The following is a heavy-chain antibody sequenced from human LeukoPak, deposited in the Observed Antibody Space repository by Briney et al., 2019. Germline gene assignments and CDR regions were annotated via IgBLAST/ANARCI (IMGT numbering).Heavy chain of an antibody. D-gene: IGHD3-10*01. CDR1: GYTFTSYY. J-gene: IGHJ4*02. CDR3: ASSNYYGSGSYYYPDY. CDR2: INPSGGST. V-gene: IGHV1-46*01. Sequence: ASVKVSCKASGYTFTSYYMHWVRQAPGQGLEWMGIINPSGGSTSYAQKFQGRVTMTRDTSTSTVYMELSSLRSEDTAVYYCASSNYYGSGSYYYPDYWGQGTLVTVSS.